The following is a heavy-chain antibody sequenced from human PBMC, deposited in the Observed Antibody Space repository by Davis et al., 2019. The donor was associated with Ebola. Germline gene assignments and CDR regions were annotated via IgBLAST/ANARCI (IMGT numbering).Heavy chain of an antibody. CDR2: ISGSGGST. V-gene: IGHV3-23*01. Sequence: GESLKISCAASGFTFSSYAMSWVRQAPGKGLEWVSAISGSGGSTYYADSVKGRFTISRDNSKNTLYLQMNSLRAEDTAVYYCARGRGHHESSGGDYWGQGTLVTVSS. J-gene: IGHJ4*02. CDR3: ARGRGHHESSGGDY. D-gene: IGHD3-22*01. CDR1: GFTFSSYA.